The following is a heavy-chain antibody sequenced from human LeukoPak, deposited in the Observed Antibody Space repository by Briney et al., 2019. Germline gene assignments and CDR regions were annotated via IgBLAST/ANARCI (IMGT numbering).Heavy chain of an antibody. D-gene: IGHD5-18*01. Sequence: SETLSLTCTVSGLSISSYSWSWIRQPPGKGLVWIAYINYSGTTNYNPSLKSRVTISVDTSKKQVSLRLSSVTAADTSVYYCAGSGYSYGYNFDYWGQGTLVTVSS. CDR3: AGSGYSYGYNFDY. CDR1: GLSISSYS. CDR2: INYSGTT. J-gene: IGHJ4*02. V-gene: IGHV4-59*12.